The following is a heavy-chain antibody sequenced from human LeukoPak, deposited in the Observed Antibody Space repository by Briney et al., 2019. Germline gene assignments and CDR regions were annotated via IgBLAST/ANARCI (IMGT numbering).Heavy chain of an antibody. D-gene: IGHD3-22*01. V-gene: IGHV3-30-3*01. Sequence: GRSLRLSCAASGFTFSSYAMHWVRQAPGKGLEWVAVISYDGSNKYYADSVKGRFTISRDNSKNTLYLQMNSLRAEDTAVYYCAKDGYYYDSSGYYYDYWGQGTLVTVSS. CDR2: ISYDGSNK. J-gene: IGHJ4*02. CDR1: GFTFSSYA. CDR3: AKDGYYYDSSGYYYDY.